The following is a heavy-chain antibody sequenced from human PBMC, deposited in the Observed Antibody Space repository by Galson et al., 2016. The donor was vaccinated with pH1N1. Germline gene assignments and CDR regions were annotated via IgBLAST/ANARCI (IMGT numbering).Heavy chain of an antibody. Sequence: SLRLSCAASGITFSNYAVSWVRQAPGKGLEWVSTISSSGGTTYYADFVKGRFTISRDNSKNTLFVQMNSLRAEDTAVYYCAISHINYFDTSGSSFPNDYWGQGTLVTVSS. CDR1: GITFSNYA. CDR2: ISSSGGTT. D-gene: IGHD3-22*01. J-gene: IGHJ4*02. CDR3: AISHINYFDTSGSSFPNDY. V-gene: IGHV3-23*01.